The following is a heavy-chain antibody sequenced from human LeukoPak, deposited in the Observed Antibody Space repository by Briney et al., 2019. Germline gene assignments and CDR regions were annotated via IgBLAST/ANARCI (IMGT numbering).Heavy chain of an antibody. J-gene: IGHJ6*02. CDR3: AGANGIYYYYYGMDV. V-gene: IGHV1-69*13. CDR1: GGTFSSYA. CDR2: IIPIFGTA. Sequence: SVKGSCKASGGTFSSYAISWVRQAPGQGLEWMGGIIPIFGTANYAQKFQGRVTITADESTSTAYMELSSLRSEDTAVYYCAGANGIYYYYYGMDVWGQGTTVTVSS. D-gene: IGHD2-15*01.